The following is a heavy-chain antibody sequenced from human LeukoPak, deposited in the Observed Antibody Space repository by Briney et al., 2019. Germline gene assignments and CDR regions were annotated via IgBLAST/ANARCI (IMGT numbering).Heavy chain of an antibody. J-gene: IGHJ4*02. D-gene: IGHD6-25*01. Sequence: GGSLRLSCAASGFTFSSYAMHWVRQAPGKGLEWVAIISYDGSDKYHADSVKSRFTISRDNSKNTLYLQMNSLRAEDTAVYYCAKKKSSGWGVGFDYWGQGTLVTVSS. CDR3: AKKKSSGWGVGFDY. CDR1: GFTFSSYA. V-gene: IGHV3-30*18. CDR2: ISYDGSDK.